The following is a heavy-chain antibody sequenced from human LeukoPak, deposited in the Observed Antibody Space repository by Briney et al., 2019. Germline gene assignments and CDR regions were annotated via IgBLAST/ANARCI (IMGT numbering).Heavy chain of an antibody. V-gene: IGHV1-2*02. CDR3: ARGSSGSSVDY. CDR1: GYTFTDYY. CDR2: IKPNSGGT. J-gene: IGHJ4*02. D-gene: IGHD3-10*01. Sequence: ASVKVSCKASGYTFTDYYLHWVRQAPGQGLEWMGWIKPNSGGTNYAHKFQGRVTMTRDTSLNTAYMELNRLISDDTAVYYCARGSSGSSVDYWGQGTLVTVSS.